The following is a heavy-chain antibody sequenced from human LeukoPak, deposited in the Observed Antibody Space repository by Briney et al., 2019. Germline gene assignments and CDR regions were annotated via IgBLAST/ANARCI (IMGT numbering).Heavy chain of an antibody. V-gene: IGHV4-4*07. D-gene: IGHD3-22*01. J-gene: IGHJ6*03. CDR1: GASINSDY. CDR3: ARARDYYYDSSGYPSYYYYYMDV. Sequence: SETLSLTCTVSGASINSDYWTWVRQVAGKGLEWIGRIFASGSTNYNPYLRSRITMSVDTSKNQFSLDLSSVTAADTAVYYCARARDYYYDSSGYPSYYYYYMDVWGKGTAVTVSS. CDR2: IFASGST.